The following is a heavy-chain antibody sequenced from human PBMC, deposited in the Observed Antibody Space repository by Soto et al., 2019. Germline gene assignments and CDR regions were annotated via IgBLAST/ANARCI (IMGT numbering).Heavy chain of an antibody. CDR1: GFTFNIYA. Sequence: EVQLLESGGDLIQPGGPLRLSCAASGFTFNIYAMTWVRQAPGKGLEWVSAISRYGDFTYYADSVEGRFTISRDNSKNTLYLQMNSLRAEDTAVYYCAKDRYLDHDSRGYLFDNWGQGTLVTVSS. CDR3: AKDRYLDHDSRGYLFDN. V-gene: IGHV3-23*01. J-gene: IGHJ4*02. D-gene: IGHD3-22*01. CDR2: ISRYGDFT.